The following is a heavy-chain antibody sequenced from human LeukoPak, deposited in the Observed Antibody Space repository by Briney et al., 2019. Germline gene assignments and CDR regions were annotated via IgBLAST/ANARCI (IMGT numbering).Heavy chain of an antibody. D-gene: IGHD5-24*01. Sequence: SQTLSLTCDISGDSVSSNSAAWNWIRQSPLRGLEWLGRTYYRSKWYNDYAVSVKSRITINPDTSKNQFSLQLNSVTPEDTAVYYCTRGAPVGSSREFDYWGQGTLATVSS. V-gene: IGHV6-1*01. CDR3: TRGAPVGSSREFDY. CDR2: TYYRSKWYN. J-gene: IGHJ4*02. CDR1: GDSVSSNSAA.